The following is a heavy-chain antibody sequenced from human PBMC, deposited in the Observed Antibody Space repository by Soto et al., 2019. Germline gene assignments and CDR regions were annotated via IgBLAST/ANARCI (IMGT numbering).Heavy chain of an antibody. V-gene: IGHV4-59*01. CDR2: IYYSGST. Sequence: ASETLSLTCTVSGGSISSYYWSWIRQPPGKGLEWIGYIYYSGSTNYNPSLKSRVTISVDTSKNQFSLKLSSVTAADTAVYYCARGVHSSYFDYWGQGTLVTVSS. J-gene: IGHJ4*02. CDR3: ARGVHSSYFDY. D-gene: IGHD6-6*01. CDR1: GGSISSYY.